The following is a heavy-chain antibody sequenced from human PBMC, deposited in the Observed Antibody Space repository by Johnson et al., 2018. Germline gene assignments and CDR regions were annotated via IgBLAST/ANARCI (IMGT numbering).Heavy chain of an antibody. CDR1: GFIFTSYA. CDR3: ARDAGVGLQHDAFDV. Sequence: QVQLVQSGGGVVRPGRSLRLSCAASGFIFTSYAMHWVRQAPGKGLEWVAVIWFDGSNKYYADFVKGRFTISRDKSKDTLYLQMNSLRAEETAVYYCARDAGVGLQHDAFDVWGQGTMVIVSS. CDR2: IWFDGSNK. J-gene: IGHJ3*01. V-gene: IGHV3-33*01. D-gene: IGHD5-24*01.